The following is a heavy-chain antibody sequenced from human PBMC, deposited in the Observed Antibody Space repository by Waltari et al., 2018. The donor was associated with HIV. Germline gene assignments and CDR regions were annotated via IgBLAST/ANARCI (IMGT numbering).Heavy chain of an antibody. J-gene: IGHJ5*01. CDR3: ARDGRYMDSYGTYTLGYNWFDS. V-gene: IGHV4-4*07. CDR1: GASLNNSY. CDR2: LYGGGNT. D-gene: IGHD1-26*01. Sequence: QVQLQESGPGLAKPSETLSLTCSVSGASLNNSYWSWIRQPAGKVLEWIGPLYGGGNTDYNPSLKGRVTMSIDTSKTAFSLKLTAVTAADTAVYFCARDGRYMDSYGTYTLGYNWFDSWGRGTPVTVSS.